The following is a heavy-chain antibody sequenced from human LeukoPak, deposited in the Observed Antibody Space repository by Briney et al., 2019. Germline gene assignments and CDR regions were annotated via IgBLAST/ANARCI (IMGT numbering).Heavy chain of an antibody. D-gene: IGHD1-26*01. Sequence: PGGSLRLSRSASGFTFNNFAMTWVRQAPGKGLEWVSSISSSSSYIYYADSVKGRFTISRDNAKNSLYLQMNSLRAEDTAVYYCARGGATTGFDPWGQGTLVTVSS. CDR2: ISSSSSYI. CDR3: ARGGATTGFDP. J-gene: IGHJ5*02. V-gene: IGHV3-21*01. CDR1: GFTFNNFA.